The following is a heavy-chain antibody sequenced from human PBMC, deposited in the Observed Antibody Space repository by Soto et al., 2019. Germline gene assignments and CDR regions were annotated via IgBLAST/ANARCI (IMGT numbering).Heavy chain of an antibody. J-gene: IGHJ6*03. D-gene: IGHD3-3*01. V-gene: IGHV3-23*01. CDR2: ISGSGGST. CDR1: GFTFSSYA. Sequence: GGSLRLSCAASGFTFSSYAMSWVRQAPGKGLEWVSAISGSGGSTYYADSVKGRFTISRDNSKNTLYLQMNSLRAEDTAVYYCAKAGPYPHNDFWSGYPDYYMDVWGKGTTVTVSS. CDR3: AKAGPYPHNDFWSGYPDYYMDV.